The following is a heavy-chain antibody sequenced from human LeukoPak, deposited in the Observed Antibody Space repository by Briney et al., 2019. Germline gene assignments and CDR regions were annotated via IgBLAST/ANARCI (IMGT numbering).Heavy chain of an antibody. CDR3: AKDPPMGIGSSWYANWFDP. CDR1: GFTFSSYA. V-gene: IGHV3-23*01. Sequence: PGGSLRLSCAASGFTFSSYAMSWVRQAPGKGLEWVSAISGSGGSTYYADSVKGRFTISRDNSKNTLYLQMNSLRAEDTAVYYCAKDPPMGIGSSWYANWFDPWGQGTLVTVPS. CDR2: ISGSGGST. D-gene: IGHD6-13*01. J-gene: IGHJ5*02.